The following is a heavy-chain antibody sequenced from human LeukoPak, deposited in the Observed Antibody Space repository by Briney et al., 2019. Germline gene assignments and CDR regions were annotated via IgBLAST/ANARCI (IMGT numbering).Heavy chain of an antibody. CDR2: INPSGGST. J-gene: IGHJ4*02. Sequence: ASVKVSCKASGYTFTSYYMHWVRQAPGQGLEWMGIINPSGGSTSYAQKFQGRVTMTRDMSTSTVYMELSSLRSEDTAVYYCARDRGWDTEMIRIDYWGQGTLVTVSS. CDR1: GYTFTSYY. V-gene: IGHV1-46*01. CDR3: ARDRGWDTEMIRIDY. D-gene: IGHD5-18*01.